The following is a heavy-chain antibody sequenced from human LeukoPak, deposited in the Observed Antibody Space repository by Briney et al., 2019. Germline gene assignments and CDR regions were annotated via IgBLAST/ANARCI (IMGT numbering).Heavy chain of an antibody. Sequence: GGSLRLSCAASGFTFSSYAMHWVRQAPGKGLEWVAVIPYDGSNKYYADSVKGRLTISRDNSKNTLYLQMNSLRAEDTAVYYCARDMEYSSSWYDYWGQGTLVTVSS. J-gene: IGHJ4*02. D-gene: IGHD6-13*01. CDR1: GFTFSSYA. CDR3: ARDMEYSSSWYDY. V-gene: IGHV3-30-3*01. CDR2: IPYDGSNK.